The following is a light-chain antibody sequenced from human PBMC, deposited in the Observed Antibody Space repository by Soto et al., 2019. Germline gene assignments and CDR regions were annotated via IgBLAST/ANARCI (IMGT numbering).Light chain of an antibody. Sequence: DIQMTQSPSSLSASVGDRVTITCRASQSINKYINWYQQKPGKAPKLLIYAASSLQSGVPSRFSGSGSGTDFTLTISSLQPEDFATYYCQQSYSTPYTFGQGTKLEIK. CDR2: AAS. CDR1: QSINKY. J-gene: IGKJ2*01. CDR3: QQSYSTPYT. V-gene: IGKV1-39*01.